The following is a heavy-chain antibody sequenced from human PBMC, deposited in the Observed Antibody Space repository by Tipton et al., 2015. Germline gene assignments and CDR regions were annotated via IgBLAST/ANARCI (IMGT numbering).Heavy chain of an antibody. D-gene: IGHD3-10*01. CDR3: ARFRYYGSGTERGYFHGLDV. V-gene: IGHV4-61*01. J-gene: IGHJ6*02. CDR1: GYSISSGYY. CDR2: IYYSGST. Sequence: TLSLTCDVSGYSISSGYYWGWIRQPPGKGLDWIGYIYYSGSTNYNPSLKSRVSISVDTSKSQFFLKLNSVTAADTAVYYCARFRYYGSGTERGYFHGLDVWGQGTTVTVSS.